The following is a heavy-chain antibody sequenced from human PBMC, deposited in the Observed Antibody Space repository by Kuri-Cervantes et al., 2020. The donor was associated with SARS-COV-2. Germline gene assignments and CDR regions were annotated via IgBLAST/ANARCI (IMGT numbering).Heavy chain of an antibody. D-gene: IGHD2-8*01. V-gene: IGHV4-30-2*01. CDR2: IYHSGST. Sequence: SQTLSLTCAVSGGSIGSGGYSWSWIRQPPGKGLEWIGYIYHSGSTYYNPSLKSRVTISVDRSKNQFSLKLSSVTAADTAVYYCTLMVYATSWFDPWGQGTLVPVSS. J-gene: IGHJ5*02. CDR3: TLMVYATSWFDP. CDR1: GGSIGSGGYS.